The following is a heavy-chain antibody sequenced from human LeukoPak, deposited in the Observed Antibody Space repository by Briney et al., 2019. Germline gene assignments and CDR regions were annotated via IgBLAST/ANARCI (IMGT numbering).Heavy chain of an antibody. Sequence: GGSLRLSCAASGFTFSSYGMHWVRQAPGRGLEWVAVIWYDGSNKYYADSVKGRFTISRDNSKNTLYLQMNSLRAEDTAVYYCAKESRVLLWFGEFHFWGQGTLVTVSS. V-gene: IGHV3-33*06. D-gene: IGHD3-10*01. CDR3: AKESRVLLWFGEFHF. CDR2: IWYDGSNK. CDR1: GFTFSSYG. J-gene: IGHJ4*02.